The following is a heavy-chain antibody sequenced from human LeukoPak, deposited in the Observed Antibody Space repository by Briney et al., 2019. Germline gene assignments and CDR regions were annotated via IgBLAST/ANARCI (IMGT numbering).Heavy chain of an antibody. V-gene: IGHV4-4*07. D-gene: IGHD2-21*01. CDR3: AAYGGDWDFDS. CDR2: VDSSGNT. Sequence: SESLSLTCSVSVVSMNGYYWSWLRQSAGNRLEWIGHVDSSGNTNYNPSLESRVTMSVDTSKKQFSLKLTSVTAADTAVYYCAAYGGDWDFDSWGQGTLVTVSS. J-gene: IGHJ4*02. CDR1: VVSMNGYY.